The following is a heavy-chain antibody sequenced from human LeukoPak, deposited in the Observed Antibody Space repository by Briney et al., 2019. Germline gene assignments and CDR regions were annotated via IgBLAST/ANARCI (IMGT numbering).Heavy chain of an antibody. J-gene: IGHJ6*02. CDR2: ISWNSGSI. Sequence: GGSLRLSCAASGFTFDDYAMHWVRQAPGKGLEWVSGISWNSGSIGYADSVKGRFTISRDNSKNTLYLQMNSLRAEDTAVYYCARTSISLYYYYYYGMDVWGQGTTVTVSS. CDR3: ARTSISLYYYYYYGMDV. D-gene: IGHD1-1*01. V-gene: IGHV3-9*01. CDR1: GFTFDDYA.